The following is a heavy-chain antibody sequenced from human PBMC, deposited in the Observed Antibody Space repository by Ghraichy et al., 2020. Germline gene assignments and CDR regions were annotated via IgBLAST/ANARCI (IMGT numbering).Heavy chain of an antibody. J-gene: IGHJ4*02. CDR1: GGSISSYY. CDR3: ARVSSGSLHNEHDY. D-gene: IGHD1-26*01. Sequence: SETLSLTCTVSGGSISSYYWSWIRQPAGKGLEWIGRIYTSGSTNYNPSLKSRVTMSVDTSKNQFSLKLSSVTAADTAVYYCARVSSGSLHNEHDYWGQGTLVTVSS. CDR2: IYTSGST. V-gene: IGHV4-4*07.